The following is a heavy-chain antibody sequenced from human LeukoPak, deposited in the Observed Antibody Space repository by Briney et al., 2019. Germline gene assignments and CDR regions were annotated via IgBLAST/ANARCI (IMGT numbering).Heavy chain of an antibody. CDR3: ASGSTLIGYGMDV. CDR2: ISYSGTT. CDR1: GASFRSSYYY. V-gene: IGHV4-30-4*01. D-gene: IGHD6-25*01. Sequence: SETLSLTCTVSGASFRSSYYYWSWIRQPPGKGLEWIGYISYSGTTSHNPSLKSRVTISIDTSKNQFSLKLSSVTAADTAVYFCASGSTLIGYGMDVWGQGTTVTVSS. J-gene: IGHJ6*02.